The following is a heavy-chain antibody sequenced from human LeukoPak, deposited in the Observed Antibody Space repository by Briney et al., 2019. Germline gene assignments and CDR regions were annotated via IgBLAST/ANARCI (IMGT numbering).Heavy chain of an antibody. CDR1: GGTFSSYA. Sequence: SVKVSCKASGGTFSSYAISWVRQAPGQGLEWMGGIIPIFGTANYAQKFQGRVTITADESTSTAYMELSSLRSEDTAVYYCAKGPPSFGSWSSYFYWGQGTLVTVSS. J-gene: IGHJ4*02. V-gene: IGHV1-69*01. D-gene: IGHD6-13*01. CDR2: IIPIFGTA. CDR3: AKGPPSFGSWSSYFY.